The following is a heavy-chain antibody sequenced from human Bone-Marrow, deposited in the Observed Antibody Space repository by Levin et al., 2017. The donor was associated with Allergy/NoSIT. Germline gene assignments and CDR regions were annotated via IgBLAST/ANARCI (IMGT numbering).Heavy chain of an antibody. J-gene: IGHJ4*02. CDR1: GDSITDYY. V-gene: IGHV4-59*01. CDR2: IFHNRSA. D-gene: IGHD6-6*01. CDR3: TRGSAARPGY. Sequence: SETLSLTCTASGDSITDYYWSWIRQSPGKGLEWIGYIFHNRSANYSPSLKGRVTMSVDTSKNHISLEMDSVTPADTAIYYCTRGSAARPGYWGQGILVTVSS.